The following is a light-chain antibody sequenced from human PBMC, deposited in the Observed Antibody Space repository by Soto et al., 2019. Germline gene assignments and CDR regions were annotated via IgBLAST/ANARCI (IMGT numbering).Light chain of an antibody. V-gene: IGLV1-40*01. Sequence: QSALTQPHSVSGAPGQRVTISCTGSSSNIGAGYDVHWYQQLPGTAPKLLIYGNSNRPSGVPDRFSGSKSGTSASLAITGLQAEDDADYYCQSYVSSLSGFYVFGTGTKLTVL. CDR2: GNS. CDR1: SSNIGAGYD. J-gene: IGLJ1*01. CDR3: QSYVSSLSGFYV.